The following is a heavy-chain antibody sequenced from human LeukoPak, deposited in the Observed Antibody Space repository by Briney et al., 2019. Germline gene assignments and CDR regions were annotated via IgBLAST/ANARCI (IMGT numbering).Heavy chain of an antibody. CDR2: ISYSGST. D-gene: IGHD6-19*01. CDR1: GGSISSGSYY. Sequence: SETLSLTCTVSGGSISSGSYYWSWIRQPAGKGLEWIASISYSGSTNYNPSLKSRVTISVDTSKNQFSLKLSSVTAADTAVYYCARRQLGWGRVHWGQGTLVTVSS. CDR3: ARRQLGWGRVH. J-gene: IGHJ4*02. V-gene: IGHV4-61*10.